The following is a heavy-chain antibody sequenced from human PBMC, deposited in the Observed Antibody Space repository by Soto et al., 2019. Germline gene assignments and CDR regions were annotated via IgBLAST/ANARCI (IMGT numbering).Heavy chain of an antibody. Sequence: LKISCKGSGYIFANDWIAWVRQMPGKGLEWMGIIFPGDSDTRYSPSLQGQVTISADKSINTAYLQWSSLKASDTAVYYCARRVAAHPYFDFWGQGALVTVSS. CDR2: IFPGDSDT. V-gene: IGHV5-51*01. J-gene: IGHJ4*02. CDR3: ARRVAAHPYFDF. CDR1: GYIFANDW. D-gene: IGHD6-6*01.